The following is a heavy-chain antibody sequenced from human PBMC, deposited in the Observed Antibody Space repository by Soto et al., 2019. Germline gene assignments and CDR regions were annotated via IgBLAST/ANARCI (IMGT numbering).Heavy chain of an antibody. CDR3: AKYRRTEAEGYTLDY. CDR1: GDSIINYY. V-gene: IGHV4-59*01. CDR2: IYYTGST. D-gene: IGHD6-13*01. Sequence: SETLSLTCTVSGDSIINYYCIFIRHPPVRRLEWIGYIYYTGSTIYNPSLESRVTMSVDTSKNQFSLKVNSVNAADTAVYYCAKYRRTEAEGYTLDYWGRGTLVTVSS. J-gene: IGHJ4*02.